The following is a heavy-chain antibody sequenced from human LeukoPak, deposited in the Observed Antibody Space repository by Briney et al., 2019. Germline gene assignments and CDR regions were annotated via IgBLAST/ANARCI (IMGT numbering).Heavy chain of an antibody. J-gene: IGHJ4*02. D-gene: IGHD3-22*01. CDR1: GYTLTELS. Sequence: ASVKVSCKVSGYTLTELSMHWVRQAPGKGLEWMGGFDPEDGETIYAQKFQGRVTMTEDTSTDTAYMELSSLRSEDTAVYYCATGRYYYYDSSGYYYDYFDYWGQGTLVTVSS. CDR2: FDPEDGET. CDR3: ATGRYYYYDSSGYYYDYFDY. V-gene: IGHV1-24*01.